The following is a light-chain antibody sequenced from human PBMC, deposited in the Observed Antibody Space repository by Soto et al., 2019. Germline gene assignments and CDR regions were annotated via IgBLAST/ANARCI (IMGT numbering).Light chain of an antibody. Sequence: QSVLTQPPSASGSPGQSVTISCTGTSSDVGGYNYVSWYQQHPGKAPKLMIYEVSKRPSGVPDRFSGSKSGNTASLTVSGLGAEDEADYYCSSYEGNNGYVFGTGTRVT. CDR1: SSDVGGYNY. CDR2: EVS. CDR3: SSYEGNNGYV. V-gene: IGLV2-8*01. J-gene: IGLJ1*01.